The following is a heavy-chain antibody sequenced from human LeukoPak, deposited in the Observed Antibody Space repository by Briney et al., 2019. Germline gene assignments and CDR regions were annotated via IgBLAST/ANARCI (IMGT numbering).Heavy chain of an antibody. CDR1: GGSFSGYY. V-gene: IGHV4-34*01. CDR2: INHSGST. J-gene: IGHJ4*02. D-gene: IGHD1-26*01. CDR3: ASSRGSYFY. Sequence: SETLSFTCAVYGGSFSGYYWSWIRQPPGKGLEWIGEINHSGSTNYNPSLKSRVTISVDTSKNQFSLKLSSVTAADTAVYYCASSRGSYFYWGQGTLVTVSS.